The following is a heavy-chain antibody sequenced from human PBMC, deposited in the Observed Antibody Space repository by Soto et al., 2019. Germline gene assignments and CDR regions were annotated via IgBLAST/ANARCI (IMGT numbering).Heavy chain of an antibody. Sequence: PSQTLSLTCAISGDSVSSNSAAWNWIRQSPSRGLEWLGRTYYRSKWYNDYAVSVKSRITINPDTSKNQFSLQLNSVTPEDTAVYYCARDPYSSGWDSYYYYGMDVWGQGTTVTVSS. CDR2: TYYRSKWYN. CDR1: GDSVSSNSAA. V-gene: IGHV6-1*01. D-gene: IGHD6-19*01. J-gene: IGHJ6*02. CDR3: ARDPYSSGWDSYYYYGMDV.